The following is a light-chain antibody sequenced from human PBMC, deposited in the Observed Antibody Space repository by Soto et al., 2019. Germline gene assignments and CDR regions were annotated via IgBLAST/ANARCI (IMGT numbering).Light chain of an antibody. J-gene: IGLJ2*01. Sequence: QLVLTQPPSVSGAPGQRVTISCTGSSSNIGADYDVHWYQHLPGTAPKLLIYANTNRPSGVPDRFSGSKSGTSASLAITGLQAEDEADYCCQSYDSSLSAVVFGGGTKLTVL. V-gene: IGLV1-40*01. CDR1: SSNIGADYD. CDR3: QSYDSSLSAVV. CDR2: ANT.